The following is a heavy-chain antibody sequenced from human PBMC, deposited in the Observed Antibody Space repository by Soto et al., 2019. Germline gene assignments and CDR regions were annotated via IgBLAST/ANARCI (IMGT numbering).Heavy chain of an antibody. CDR2: ISYDGSNK. V-gene: IGHV3-30-3*01. J-gene: IGHJ4*02. CDR3: ARAGEFDY. CDR1: GFTFSSYA. Sequence: SLRLSCAASGFTFSSYAMHWVRQAPGKGLEWVAVISYDGSNKYYADSVKGRFTISRDNSKNTLYLQMNSLRAEDTAVYYCARAGEFDYWGQGTLVTVSS. D-gene: IGHD3-10*01.